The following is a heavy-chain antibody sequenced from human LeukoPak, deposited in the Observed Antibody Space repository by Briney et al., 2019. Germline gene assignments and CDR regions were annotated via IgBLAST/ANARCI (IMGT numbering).Heavy chain of an antibody. CDR3: VRGYCGGDCYTDF. CDR1: GFTFSLYW. V-gene: IGHV3-74*01. Sequence: GGSLGLSCAASGFTFSLYWMHWVRQTPGKGLVWVSRLNSDGSITTYADSVKGRFTISRDNAKNTLYLQMNSLRAEDTALYYCVRGYCGGDCYTDFWGQGTLVTVSS. CDR2: LNSDGSIT. J-gene: IGHJ4*02. D-gene: IGHD2-21*02.